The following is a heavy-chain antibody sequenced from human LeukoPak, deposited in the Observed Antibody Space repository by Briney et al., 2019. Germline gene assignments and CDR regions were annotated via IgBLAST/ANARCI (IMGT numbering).Heavy chain of an antibody. D-gene: IGHD4-17*01. J-gene: IGHJ4*02. CDR3: ARDHVTTLDY. V-gene: IGHV3-30*04. Sequence: GGSLRVSCAASGFIFISYAMHWVRQAQGKGLEWVAVISYDGSNKYYADSVKGRFTISRDNSKNTLYLQMNSLRAEDTAVYYCARDHVTTLDYWGQGTLVTVSS. CDR2: ISYDGSNK. CDR1: GFIFISYA.